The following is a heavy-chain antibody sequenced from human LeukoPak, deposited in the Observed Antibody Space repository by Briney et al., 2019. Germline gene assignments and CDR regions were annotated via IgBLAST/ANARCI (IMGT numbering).Heavy chain of an antibody. CDR1: GGSISSYY. D-gene: IGHD6-13*01. CDR2: IYYSGTT. V-gene: IGHV4-59*01. J-gene: IGHJ4*02. Sequence: PSETLSLTCTVSGGSISSYYWSWIRQPPGKGLEWIGYIYYSGTTNYNPSLKSRVTISVDTSKNQFSLKLSSVTAADTAVYYCARGVHIAAAQYGYWGQGTLVTVSS. CDR3: ARGVHIAAAQYGY.